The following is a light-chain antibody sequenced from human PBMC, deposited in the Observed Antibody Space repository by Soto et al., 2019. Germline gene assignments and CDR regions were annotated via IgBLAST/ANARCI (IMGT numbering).Light chain of an antibody. CDR1: QSISSW. Sequence: DTQLSQSPSTLSASVGDTVTSTFRASQSISSWLASNQQKPGKAPKLLIHKASSLESGVPSRFSGSGSRTEFTLTISGLQPDDFATYYCQQYNSYSYTFGQGT. CDR3: QQYNSYSYT. CDR2: KAS. V-gene: IGKV1-5*03. J-gene: IGKJ2*01.